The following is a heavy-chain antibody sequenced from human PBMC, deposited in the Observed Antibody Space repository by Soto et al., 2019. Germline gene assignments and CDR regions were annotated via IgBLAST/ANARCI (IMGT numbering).Heavy chain of an antibody. D-gene: IGHD6-13*01. CDR1: GYTFTGYY. J-gene: IGHJ4*02. V-gene: IGHV1-2*02. CDR2: INPNSGGT. CDR3: ARVDAWQQLEEFNY. Sequence: ASVQVSCKASGYTFTGYYMHWLRQSPGQGLEWMGWINPNSGGTNYAQKFQGRVTMTRDTSISTAYMELSRLRSDDTAVYYCARVDAWQQLEEFNYWGQGTLVTVSS.